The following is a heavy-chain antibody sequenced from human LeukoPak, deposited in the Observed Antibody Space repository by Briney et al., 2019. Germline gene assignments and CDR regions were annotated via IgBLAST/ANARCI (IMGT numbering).Heavy chain of an antibody. D-gene: IGHD3-16*02. V-gene: IGHV1-2*02. CDR3: ARSFLYVWGSYRPWGMDV. CDR2: INPNSGGT. CDR1: GYTFTGYY. Sequence: ASVKVSCKASGYTFTGYYMHWVRQAPGQGLEWMGWINPNSGGTNYAQKFQGRVTMTRDTSISTAYMELSRLRSDDTAVYYCARSFLYVWGSYRPWGMDVWGQGTTVTVSS. J-gene: IGHJ6*02.